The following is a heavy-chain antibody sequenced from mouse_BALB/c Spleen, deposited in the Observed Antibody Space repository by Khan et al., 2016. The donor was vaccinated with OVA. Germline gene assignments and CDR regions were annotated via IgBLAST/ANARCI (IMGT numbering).Heavy chain of an antibody. D-gene: IGHD1-1*01. J-gene: IGHJ2*01. CDR1: GYTFINYW. V-gene: IGHV1-7*01. CDR3: ARRGRRWDFDY. CDR2: INTSTGYT. Sequence: VQLQQSGAELAKPGASVKMSCKASGYTFINYWILWVKQRPGKGLEWIGYINTSTGYTEYKQNFKDKATLTADKSSSTAYMQLSSLTSEDSAVYYCARRGRRWDFDYWGQGTTLTVSS.